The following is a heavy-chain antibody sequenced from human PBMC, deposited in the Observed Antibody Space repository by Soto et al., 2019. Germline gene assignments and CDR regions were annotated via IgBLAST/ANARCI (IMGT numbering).Heavy chain of an antibody. V-gene: IGHV1-69*13. CDR3: ARAAVGYCISTSCPRPNYGMDV. J-gene: IGHJ6*02. CDR2: IIPIFGTA. D-gene: IGHD2-2*01. CDR1: GYTFTSYD. Sequence: GASVKVSCKASGYTFTSYDINWVRQATGQGLEWMGGIIPIFGTANYAQKFQGRVTITADESTSTAYMELSSLRSEDTAVYYCARAAVGYCISTSCPRPNYGMDVWGQGTPVTV.